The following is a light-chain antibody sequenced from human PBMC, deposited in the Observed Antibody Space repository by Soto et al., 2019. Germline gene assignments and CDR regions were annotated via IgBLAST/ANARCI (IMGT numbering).Light chain of an antibody. CDR1: QSVSSIY. CDR2: STS. CDR3: QQYGGAWT. Sequence: EIVLKQSPGTLSLSPGERATLSCRASQSVSSIYSAWYQQKPGQAPRVIIYSTSTRATGIPDRFSGSGSGTDFTLTISRLEPEDFAVYYCQQYGGAWTFGQGTKVEIK. J-gene: IGKJ1*01. V-gene: IGKV3-20*01.